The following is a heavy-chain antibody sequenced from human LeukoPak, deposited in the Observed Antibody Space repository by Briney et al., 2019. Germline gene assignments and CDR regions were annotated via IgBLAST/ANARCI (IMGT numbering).Heavy chain of an antibody. V-gene: IGHV3-23*01. CDR2: ITTNGVSA. CDR3: AKLTPASNY. D-gene: IGHD2-15*01. J-gene: IGHJ4*02. CDR1: GFTFSDYA. Sequence: GGSLRLSCAASGFTFSDYAMTWVRQAPGKGLEWVSSITTNGVSANYADSVKGRFTISRDSSKNTLYLQMNSLRAEDTALYYCAKLTPASNYWGQGTLVTVSS.